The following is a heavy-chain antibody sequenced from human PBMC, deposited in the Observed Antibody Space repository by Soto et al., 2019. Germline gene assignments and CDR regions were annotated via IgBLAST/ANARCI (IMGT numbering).Heavy chain of an antibody. Sequence: QVQLVQSGAEVKKPGASVTVSCKTSGYTFSNYGINWVRQAPGQGLEWMGWISGYNGNTNYAQPVQGRVAMTTDTPTCTVDTVPRSLKSDDTSIYLCSRFMMVGGWFDPNFYHGMDVWGQGTTVTVSS. CDR2: ISGYNGNT. J-gene: IGHJ6*02. CDR3: SRFMMVGGWFDPNFYHGMDV. D-gene: IGHD6-19*01. V-gene: IGHV1-18*01. CDR1: GYTFSNYG.